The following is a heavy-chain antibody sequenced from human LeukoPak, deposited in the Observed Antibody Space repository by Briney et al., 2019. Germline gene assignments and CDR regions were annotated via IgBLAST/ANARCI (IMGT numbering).Heavy chain of an antibody. Sequence: GGSLRLSCAASGFTFSTYSMNWVRQAPGKGLEWVSSISSSSSYIHYADSMKGRFTISRDNAKKSLYLQMNSLRPEDTAVYYCARGPDYDILADYFDYWGQGTLVTVSS. V-gene: IGHV3-21*01. CDR2: ISSSSSYI. J-gene: IGHJ4*02. CDR3: ARGPDYDILADYFDY. D-gene: IGHD3-9*01. CDR1: GFTFSTYS.